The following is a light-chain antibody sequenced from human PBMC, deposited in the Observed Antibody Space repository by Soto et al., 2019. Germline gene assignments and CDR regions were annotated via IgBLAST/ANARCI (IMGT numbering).Light chain of an antibody. CDR3: QQYNNWPPWT. Sequence: EIVLTQSPATLSLSPGERATLSCRTSQSVSNYLAWYQQKPGQAPRLLMYDASTRATGIPARFSGSGSGTEFTLTISSLQSEDFAVYYCQQYNNWPPWTFGQGTKVDIK. V-gene: IGKV3-15*01. J-gene: IGKJ1*01. CDR1: QSVSNY. CDR2: DAS.